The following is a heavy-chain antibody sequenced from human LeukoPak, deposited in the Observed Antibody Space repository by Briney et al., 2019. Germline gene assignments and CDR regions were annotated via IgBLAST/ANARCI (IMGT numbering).Heavy chain of an antibody. Sequence: SETLSLTCSVSGGSISSYYWIWIRQPPEKGLEWIAYIHSSGSTNYNPSLRGRVTISVDTSKNQFSLKLSSVTAADTAVYYCARDEIQGGYFDYWGQGTLVTVSS. CDR3: ARDEIQGGYFDY. D-gene: IGHD5-18*01. J-gene: IGHJ4*02. CDR1: GGSISSYY. CDR2: IHSSGST. V-gene: IGHV4-59*01.